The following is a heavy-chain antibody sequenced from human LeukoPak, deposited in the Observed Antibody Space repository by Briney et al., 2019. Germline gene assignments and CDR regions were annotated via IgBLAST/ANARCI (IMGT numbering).Heavy chain of an antibody. J-gene: IGHJ4*02. Sequence: GGSVKVSCKASGGTFSSYAISWVRQAPGQGLEWMGGIIPIFGTANYAQSFQGRVTITADKSTSTAYMALSSLRSEATAVYYCAREYSGYDFWGQGTLVTVSS. D-gene: IGHD5-12*01. CDR3: AREYSGYDF. CDR1: GGTFSSYA. V-gene: IGHV1-69*06. CDR2: IIPIFGTA.